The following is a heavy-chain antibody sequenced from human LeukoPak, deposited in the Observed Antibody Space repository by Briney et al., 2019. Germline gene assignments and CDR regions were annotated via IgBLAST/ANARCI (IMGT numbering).Heavy chain of an antibody. J-gene: IGHJ4*02. D-gene: IGHD5-24*01. Sequence: GRSLRLSCAASGFTFSSYAMHWVRQAPGKGLEWVAVISYDGSNKYYADSVKGRFTISRDNSKNTLYLQVNSLRAEDTAVYYCAGDNGYNVGYLDYWGQGTLVAVSS. CDR1: GFTFSSYA. CDR2: ISYDGSNK. CDR3: AGDNGYNVGYLDY. V-gene: IGHV3-30-3*01.